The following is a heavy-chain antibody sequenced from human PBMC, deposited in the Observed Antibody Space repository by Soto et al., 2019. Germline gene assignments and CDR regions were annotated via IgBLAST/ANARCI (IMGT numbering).Heavy chain of an antibody. D-gene: IGHD3-9*01. CDR2: INPNSGGT. CDR3: ARVLGDYDILTGWIPVRRHYFDY. V-gene: IGHV1-2*04. Sequence: ASVKVSCKASGYTFTGYYMHWVRQAPGQGLEWMGWINPNSGGTNYAQKFQGWVTMTRDTSISTAYMELSRLRSDDTAVYYCARVLGDYDILTGWIPVRRHYFDYWGQGTLVTVSS. J-gene: IGHJ4*02. CDR1: GYTFTGYY.